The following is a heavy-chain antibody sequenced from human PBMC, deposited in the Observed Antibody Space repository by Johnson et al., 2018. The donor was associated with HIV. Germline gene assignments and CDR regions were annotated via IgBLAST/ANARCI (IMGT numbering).Heavy chain of an antibody. CDR2: RYGGGST. CDR1: GFAFSSYG. V-gene: IGHV3-NL1*01. CDR3: AREGESFYGGNSGAFDI. Sequence: VQLVESGGGVVQPGGSLRPSCAASGFAFSSYGMHWFRQAPGKGLEWASVRYGGGSTYYADSVKGRSSISIDNSKNTLTMQMNSLRAEDTAVYYCAREGESFYGGNSGAFDIWGQGTMVTVSS. J-gene: IGHJ3*02. D-gene: IGHD4-23*01.